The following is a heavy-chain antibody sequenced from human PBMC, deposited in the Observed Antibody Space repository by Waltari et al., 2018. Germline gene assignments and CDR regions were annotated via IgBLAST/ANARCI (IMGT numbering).Heavy chain of an antibody. V-gene: IGHV1-2*06. J-gene: IGHJ4*02. D-gene: IGHD6-19*01. Sequence: QVQLVQSGAEVKKPGSSVKVSCKASGGTFSSYAISWVRQAPGQGLEWMGRINPNSGGTNYAQKLQGRVTMTRDTSISTAYMELSRLRSDDTAVYYCARDPLPGLWLVDYWGQGTLVTVSS. CDR3: ARDPLPGLWLVDY. CDR1: GGTFSSYA. CDR2: INPNSGGT.